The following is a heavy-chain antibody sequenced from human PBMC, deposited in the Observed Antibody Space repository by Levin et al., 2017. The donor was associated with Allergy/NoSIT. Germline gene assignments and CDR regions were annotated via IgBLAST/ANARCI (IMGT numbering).Heavy chain of an antibody. V-gene: IGHV2-5*01. D-gene: IGHD1-1*01. J-gene: IGHJ5*02. Sequence: SGPTLVKPTQTFTLTCTFSGFSLSTSGVGVGWIRQPPGKALEWLALIYWNDDKRYSPSLKSRLTITKDTSKNQVVLTMTNMDPVDTATYYCAHTPNWNLLNGILSNWFDPWGQGTLVTVSS. CDR2: IYWNDDK. CDR3: AHTPNWNLLNGILSNWFDP. CDR1: GFSLSTSGVG.